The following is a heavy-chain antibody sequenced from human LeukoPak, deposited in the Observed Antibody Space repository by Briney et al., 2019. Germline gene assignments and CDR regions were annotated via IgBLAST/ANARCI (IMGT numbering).Heavy chain of an antibody. CDR1: GFTFSSYS. V-gene: IGHV3-21*01. D-gene: IGHD6-6*01. Sequence: PGGSLRLSCVASGFTFSSYSMNWVRQAPGKGLEWVSSISSSSSYIYYADSVKGRFTISRDNAKNSLYLQMNSLRAEDTAVYYCARDSRIDAFDIWGQGTMVTVSS. CDR2: ISSSSSYI. J-gene: IGHJ3*02. CDR3: ARDSRIDAFDI.